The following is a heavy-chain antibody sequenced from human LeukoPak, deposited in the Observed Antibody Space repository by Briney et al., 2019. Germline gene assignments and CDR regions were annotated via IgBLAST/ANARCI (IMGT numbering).Heavy chain of an antibody. Sequence: SVKVSCKASGGTFSSYAISSVRQAPGQGLEWMGGIFPIFGTANYAQKFQGRVTITADESTSTAYMELSSLRSEDTAVYYCARDLQFGTTGRGWFDPWGQGTLVTVSS. CDR1: GGTFSSYA. CDR3: ARDLQFGTTGRGWFDP. V-gene: IGHV1-69*01. D-gene: IGHD1-1*01. J-gene: IGHJ5*02. CDR2: IFPIFGTA.